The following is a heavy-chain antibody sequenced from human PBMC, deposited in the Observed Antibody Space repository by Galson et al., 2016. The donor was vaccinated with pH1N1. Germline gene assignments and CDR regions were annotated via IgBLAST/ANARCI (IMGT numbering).Heavy chain of an antibody. CDR2: IYHNGDT. V-gene: IGHV4-59*08. CDR1: GGSVTSYY. Sequence: TLSLTCSVSGGSVTSYYWNWIRQPPGKGLEWIGSIYHNGDTNRSPSLKSRLTISVDTSKNQFSLKLSSVTAADTAIYYCVRHLARPDSGLRNDPFDSWAQGTLVTVSS. J-gene: IGHJ4*02. D-gene: IGHD5-12*01. CDR3: VRHLARPDSGLRNDPFDS.